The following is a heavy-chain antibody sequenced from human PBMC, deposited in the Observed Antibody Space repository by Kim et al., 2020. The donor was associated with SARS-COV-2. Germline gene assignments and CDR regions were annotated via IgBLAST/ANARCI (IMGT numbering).Heavy chain of an antibody. CDR1: GDSIDGYY. V-gene: IGHV4-4*07. J-gene: IGHJ3*01. Sequence: SETLSLTCTVSGDSIDGYYWSWIRQPAGKGLEWIGRIHTSGRTNYSPSLNSRVTMSVDTSKNQFYLRVTSVTAADTALYYCARDRVIILEGSVDDAFDLWGQGTVVSVSS. CDR3: ARDRVIILEGSVDDAFDL. D-gene: IGHD3-10*01. CDR2: IHTSGRT.